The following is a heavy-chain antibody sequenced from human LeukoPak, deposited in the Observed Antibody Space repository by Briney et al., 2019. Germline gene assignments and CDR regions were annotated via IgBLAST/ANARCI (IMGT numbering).Heavy chain of an antibody. CDR2: IHNSGST. D-gene: IGHD3-22*01. CDR1: GGSISTYY. Sequence: SETLSLTCTVSGGSISTYYWSWIRQPPGKGLEWIGYIHNSGSTNYNPSLKSRVTISVDTSKNQSSLKLSSVTAADTAVYYCARRVVTLASYYFYVDVWGKGTTVSVSS. V-gene: IGHV4-59*01. CDR3: ARRVVTLASYYFYVDV. J-gene: IGHJ6*03.